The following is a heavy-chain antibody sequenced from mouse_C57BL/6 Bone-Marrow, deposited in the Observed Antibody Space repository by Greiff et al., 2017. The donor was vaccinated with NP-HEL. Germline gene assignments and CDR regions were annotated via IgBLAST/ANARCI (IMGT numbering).Heavy chain of an antibody. CDR3: ARRSSNYVAWFAY. CDR2: IYPGGGYT. CDR1: GYTFTNYW. J-gene: IGHJ3*01. D-gene: IGHD2-5*01. Sequence: QVQLQQSGAELVRPGTSVKMSCKASGYTFTNYWIGWAKQRPGHGLEWIGDIYPGGGYTNYNEKFKGKATLTADKSSSTAYMQFSSLTSEDSAIYYCARRSSNYVAWFAYWGQGTLVTVSA. V-gene: IGHV1-63*01.